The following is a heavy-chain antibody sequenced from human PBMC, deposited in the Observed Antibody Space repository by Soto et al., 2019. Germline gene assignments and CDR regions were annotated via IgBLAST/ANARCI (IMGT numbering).Heavy chain of an antibody. J-gene: IGHJ3*02. Sequence: GGSLRLSCAASGFTFSSYAMHWVRQAPGKGLEWVAVISYDGSNKYYADSVKGRFTISRDNSKNTLYLQMNSRRAEDPAVYDCASITGDRGCSFDIWGQGTIVTVSS. V-gene: IGHV3-30*04. CDR1: GFTFSSYA. CDR2: ISYDGSNK. D-gene: IGHD7-27*01. CDR3: ASITGDRGCSFDI.